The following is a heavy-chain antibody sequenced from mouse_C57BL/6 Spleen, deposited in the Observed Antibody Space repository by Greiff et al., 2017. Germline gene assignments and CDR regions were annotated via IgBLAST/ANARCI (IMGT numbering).Heavy chain of an antibody. CDR3: ARGGLRLRPYAMDY. Sequence: VQLQQSGPELVKPGASVKISCKASGYTFTDYYMNWVKPSHGKSLEWIGDSNPNNGGTSYNQKFKGKATLTVDKSSSTAYMELRSLTSEDSAVYYCARGGLRLRPYAMDYWGQGTSVTVSS. D-gene: IGHD3-2*02. CDR1: GYTFTDYY. CDR2: SNPNNGGT. V-gene: IGHV1-26*01. J-gene: IGHJ4*01.